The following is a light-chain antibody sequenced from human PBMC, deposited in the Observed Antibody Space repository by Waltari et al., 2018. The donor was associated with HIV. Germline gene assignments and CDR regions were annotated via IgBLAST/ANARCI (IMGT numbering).Light chain of an antibody. CDR2: QHN. Sequence: SYEVSQPPSVSVSPGQTASIRCSGDQWADKYASLHQQKPGQSPVLVIFQHNKRPSGIPERFSGSKSGNTATLTIRGTQTMDDADYFCQTWDTSTASYVFGTGTTVTVL. CDR3: QTWDTSTASYV. V-gene: IGLV3-1*01. J-gene: IGLJ1*01. CDR1: QWADKY.